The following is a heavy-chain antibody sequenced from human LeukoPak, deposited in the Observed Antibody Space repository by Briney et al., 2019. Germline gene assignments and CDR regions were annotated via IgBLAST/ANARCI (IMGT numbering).Heavy chain of an antibody. D-gene: IGHD3-16*01. CDR3: ARGEETTLDY. CDR1: GGSISSSSYY. V-gene: IGHV4-39*01. CDR2: IYYSGST. Sequence: SDTLSLTCTVSGGSISSSSYYWGWIRQPPGKGLEWIGSIYYSGSTYYNPSLKSRVTISVDTSKNQFSLKLSSVTAADTAVYYCARGEETTLDYWGQGTLVTVSS. J-gene: IGHJ4*02.